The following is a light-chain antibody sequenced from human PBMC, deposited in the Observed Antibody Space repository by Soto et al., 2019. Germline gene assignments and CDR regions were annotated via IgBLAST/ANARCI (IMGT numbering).Light chain of an antibody. CDR3: SSYAGFYTLL. Sequence: QSALTQPPSASGSPGQSVTISCTGTSSDVGGYNYVSWYQQHPGKAPKLVIYDVTKRPSGVPDRFSGSKSGNTASLTISGLQAEDESEYYCSSYAGFYTLLFGGGTKLTVL. J-gene: IGLJ2*01. CDR2: DVT. CDR1: SSDVGGYNY. V-gene: IGLV2-11*01.